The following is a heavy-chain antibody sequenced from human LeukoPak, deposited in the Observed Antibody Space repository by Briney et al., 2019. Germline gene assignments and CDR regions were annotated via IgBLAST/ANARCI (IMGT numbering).Heavy chain of an antibody. CDR3: ARSSQLSLRSNIAEEFDY. J-gene: IGHJ4*02. CDR1: GFTFSDYY. Sequence: GGSLRLSCAASGFTFSDYYMSWIRQAPGKGLEWVSYISSSGSTIYYADSVKGRFTISRDNAKNSLYLQMNSLRAEDTAVYYCARSSQLSLRSNIAEEFDYWGQGTLVTVSS. CDR2: ISSSGSTI. D-gene: IGHD5-18*01. V-gene: IGHV3-11*01.